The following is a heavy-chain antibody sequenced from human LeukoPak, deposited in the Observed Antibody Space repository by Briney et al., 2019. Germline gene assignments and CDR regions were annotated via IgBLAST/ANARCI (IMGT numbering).Heavy chain of an antibody. CDR2: ISGSGGST. D-gene: IGHD3-10*01. CDR1: GFPFSSYA. Sequence: GGSLRLSCAASGFPFSSYAMSWVRQAPGKGLEWVSAISGSGGSTYYADSVKGRFTISRDNSKNTLYLQMNSLRAEDTAVYYCAGRGSGSYFDFWGQGTLVTVSS. J-gene: IGHJ4*02. V-gene: IGHV3-23*01. CDR3: AGRGSGSYFDF.